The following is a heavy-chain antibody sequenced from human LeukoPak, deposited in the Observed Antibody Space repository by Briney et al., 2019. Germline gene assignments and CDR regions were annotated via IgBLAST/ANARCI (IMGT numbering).Heavy chain of an antibody. J-gene: IGHJ4*02. V-gene: IGHV3-15*01. CDR1: GFTFSNAW. D-gene: IGHD6-13*01. CDR2: IKSKTDGGTT. Sequence: GGSLRLSCAASGFTFSNAWMSWVRQAPGKGLEWVGRIKSKTDGGTTDYAAPVKGRFTISRDDSKNTLYLQMNSLKTEDTAVYYCTTDRYSSSWYYFDYWGQGTLVTVSS. CDR3: TTDRYSSSWYYFDY.